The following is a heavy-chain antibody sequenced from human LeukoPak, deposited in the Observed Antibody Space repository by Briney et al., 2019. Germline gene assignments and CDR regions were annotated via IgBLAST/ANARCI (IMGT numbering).Heavy chain of an antibody. D-gene: IGHD2-2*02. J-gene: IGHJ4*02. CDR3: ARGRTYQLPYPTDFDY. CDR2: INHSGST. CDR1: GGSFSGYY. V-gene: IGHV4-34*01. Sequence: SETLSLTCAVYGGSFSGYYWSWIRQPPGEGLEWIGEINHSGSTNYNPSLKSRVTISVDTSKNQFSLKLSSVTAADTAVYYCARGRTYQLPYPTDFDYWGQGTLVTVSS.